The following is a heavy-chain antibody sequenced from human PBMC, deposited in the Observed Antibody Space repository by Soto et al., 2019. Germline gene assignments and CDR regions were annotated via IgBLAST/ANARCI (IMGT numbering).Heavy chain of an antibody. V-gene: IGHV3-30*18. D-gene: IGHD3-9*01. Sequence: GGSLRLSCVFSGFTFNSYGMHLVRQAPGKGLEWVAAISDDGSKKYSADSVKGRFTISRDNSKKTLFLQMNSLRAEDTAVYYCAKDQRWRLYDTLTGYYYYYVMDVWGQGTTVTVSS. CDR3: AKDQRWRLYDTLTGYYYYYVMDV. CDR2: ISDDGSKK. J-gene: IGHJ6*02. CDR1: GFTFNSYG.